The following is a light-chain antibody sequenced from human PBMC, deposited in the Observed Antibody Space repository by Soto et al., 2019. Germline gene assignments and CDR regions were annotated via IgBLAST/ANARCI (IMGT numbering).Light chain of an antibody. Sequence: DIVMTHSPATMCVSLCERATINCKSIQSVLYSSNNKNYLAWYQQKPGQPPKLLIYWASTRESGVPDRFSGSGSGTDFTLTISILQADDVAIYYCQQDSSTPLTFGPASKVDI. CDR1: QSVLYSSNNKNY. J-gene: IGKJ3*01. CDR3: QQDSSTPLT. V-gene: IGKV4-1*01. CDR2: WAS.